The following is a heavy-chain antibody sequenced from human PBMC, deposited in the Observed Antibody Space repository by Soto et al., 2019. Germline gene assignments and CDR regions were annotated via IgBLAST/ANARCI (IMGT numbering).Heavy chain of an antibody. V-gene: IGHV3-7*05. CDR2: IEEDGNER. CDR1: GFAFSSYW. D-gene: IGHD2-21*02. J-gene: IGHJ6*02. CDR3: ARAPQVTTFLYGMDV. Sequence: VQLVESGGGLVQPGGSLRLSCTASGFAFSSYWMNWVRRAPGKGLEWVASIEEDGNERYYVDSVQGSVTISRDNAMNSVYLQMNSLRAEDTAMYYCARAPQVTTFLYGMDVSDQGTTVTVSS.